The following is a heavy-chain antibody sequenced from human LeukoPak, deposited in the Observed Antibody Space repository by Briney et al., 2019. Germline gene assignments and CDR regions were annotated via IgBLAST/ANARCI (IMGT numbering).Heavy chain of an antibody. CDR2: FDPEDGET. J-gene: IGHJ4*02. D-gene: IGHD3-22*01. CDR3: ARGYLDDSSGYSFDY. Sequence: ASVKVSCKVSGYTLTELSMHWVRQAPGKGLEWMGGFDPEDGETICAQKFQGRVTITRNTSISTAYMELSSLRSEDTAVYYCARGYLDDSSGYSFDYWGQGTLVTVSS. V-gene: IGHV1-24*01. CDR1: GYTLTELS.